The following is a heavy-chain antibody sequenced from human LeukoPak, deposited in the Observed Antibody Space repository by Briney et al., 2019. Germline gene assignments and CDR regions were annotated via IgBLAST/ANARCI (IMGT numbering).Heavy chain of an antibody. CDR2: IKQDGSEK. J-gene: IGHJ5*02. CDR1: GFTISGYW. CDR3: ARDGGTDWYDP. Sequence: PGGSLRLSCAASGFTISGYWMTWVRQAPGKGLEWVANIKQDGSEKTYVDSVKGRFTISRDNAKNSIYLQMNSLRVEDTAIYYCARDGGTDWYDPWGQGTLVPVSS. V-gene: IGHV3-7*01. D-gene: IGHD3-16*01.